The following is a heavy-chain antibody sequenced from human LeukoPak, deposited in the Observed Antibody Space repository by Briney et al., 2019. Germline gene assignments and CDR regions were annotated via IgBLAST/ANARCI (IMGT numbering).Heavy chain of an antibody. D-gene: IGHD3-9*01. V-gene: IGHV3-9*01. CDR1: GFTFDDYA. CDR3: AKDVNFDWLFGWFDP. J-gene: IGHJ5*02. Sequence: GGSLRLSCAASGFTFDDYAMHWVRQAPGKGLAWVSGISWNSGSIGYADSVKGRFTISRDNAKNSLYLQMNSLRAEDTALYYCAKDVNFDWLFGWFDPWGQGTLVTVSS. CDR2: ISWNSGSI.